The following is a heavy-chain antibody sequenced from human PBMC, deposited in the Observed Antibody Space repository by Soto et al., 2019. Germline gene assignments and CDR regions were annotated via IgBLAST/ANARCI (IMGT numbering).Heavy chain of an antibody. J-gene: IGHJ6*02. D-gene: IGHD1-20*01. V-gene: IGHV3-30-3*01. Sequence: QVQLVESGGGVVQPGRSLSLSCAASGFTFSSYAMHWVRQAPGKGLEWVAVISYDGSNKYYADSVKGRFTISRDNSKNTLYLQMNSLRAEDTAVYYCARATNNWNYEGMDVWGQGTTVTVSS. CDR1: GFTFSSYA. CDR3: ARATNNWNYEGMDV. CDR2: ISYDGSNK.